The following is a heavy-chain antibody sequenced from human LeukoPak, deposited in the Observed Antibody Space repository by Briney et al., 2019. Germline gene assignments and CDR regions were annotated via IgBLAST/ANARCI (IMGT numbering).Heavy chain of an antibody. CDR1: GFTFSSYE. J-gene: IGHJ4*02. D-gene: IGHD6-13*01. V-gene: IGHV3-48*03. CDR2: ISTSGSTI. CDR3: ARSSSWRESRGGRDY. Sequence: GGSLRLSCAASGFTFSSYEMNWVRQAPGKGLEWVSYISTSGSTIYYADSVKGRFTISRGNAKNSLYLQMNSLRAEDTAVYYCARSSSWRESRGGRDYWGQGTLVTVSS.